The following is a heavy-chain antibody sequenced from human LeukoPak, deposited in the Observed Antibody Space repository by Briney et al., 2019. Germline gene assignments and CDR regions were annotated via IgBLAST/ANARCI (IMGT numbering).Heavy chain of an antibody. Sequence: GGSLRLSCAASGFTFSSYGMHWVRQAPGKGLEWMAFIRYDGSNKYYADSVKGRFTISRDNSKKTLYLQMNSLRPEDTAVYYCAKDFSVYYYDSRVLDYWGQGTLVTVSS. CDR1: GFTFSSYG. D-gene: IGHD3-22*01. CDR3: AKDFSVYYYDSRVLDY. CDR2: IRYDGSNK. J-gene: IGHJ4*02. V-gene: IGHV3-30*02.